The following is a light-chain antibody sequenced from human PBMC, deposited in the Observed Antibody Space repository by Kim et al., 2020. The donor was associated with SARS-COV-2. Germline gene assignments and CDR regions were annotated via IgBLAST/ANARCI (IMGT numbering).Light chain of an antibody. CDR1: VSSK. V-gene: IGKV3D-15*01. CDR2: DAS. CDR3: QQYDSWLS. Sequence: VSSKLAWYQQTPGQPPRLLIYDASTRATGIPAKFSGTGSGTDFTLIISSLQSEDSAVYYCQQYDSWLSFGGGTKVDIK. J-gene: IGKJ4*01.